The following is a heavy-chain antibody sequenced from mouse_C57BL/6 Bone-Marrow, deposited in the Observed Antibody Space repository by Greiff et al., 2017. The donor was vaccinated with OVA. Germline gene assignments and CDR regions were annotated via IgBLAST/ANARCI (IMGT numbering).Heavy chain of an antibody. CDR2: IYPGDGDT. Sequence: VQLKESGPELVKPGASVKISCKASGYAFSSSWMNWVKQRPGKGLEWIGRIYPGDGDTNYNGKFKGKATLTADKSSSTAYMQLSSLTSEDSAVYFCACDGYYLAWFAYWGQGTLVTVSA. CDR1: GYAFSSSW. CDR3: ACDGYYLAWFAY. V-gene: IGHV1-82*01. D-gene: IGHD2-3*01. J-gene: IGHJ3*01.